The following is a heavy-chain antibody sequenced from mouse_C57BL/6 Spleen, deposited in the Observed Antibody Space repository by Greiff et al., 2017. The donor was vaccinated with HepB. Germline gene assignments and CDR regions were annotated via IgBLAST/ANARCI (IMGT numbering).Heavy chain of an antibody. D-gene: IGHD2-3*01. CDR1: GFSLTSYG. V-gene: IGHV2-2*01. Sequence: QVQLQQSGPGLVQPSQSLSITCTVSGFSLTSYGVHWVSQSPGKGLEWLGVIWSGGSTDYNAAFISRLSISKDNSKSQVFFKMNSLQADDTAIYYCARRWLLRMEIYYYAMDYWGQGTSVTVSS. CDR3: ARRWLLRMEIYYYAMDY. CDR2: IWSGGST. J-gene: IGHJ4*01.